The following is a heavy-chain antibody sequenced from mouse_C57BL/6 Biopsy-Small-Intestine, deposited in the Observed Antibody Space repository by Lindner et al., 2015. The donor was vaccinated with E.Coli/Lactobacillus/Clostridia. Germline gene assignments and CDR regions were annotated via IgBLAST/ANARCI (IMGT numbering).Heavy chain of an antibody. J-gene: IGHJ4*01. CDR1: GYTFTSYD. D-gene: IGHD1-1*01. V-gene: IGHV1-85*01. CDR2: IYPRDGST. Sequence: VQLQESGPELVKPGASVKLSCKASGYTFTSYDINWVKQRPGQGLEWIGWIYPRDGSTKYNEKFRGKATLTVDTSSSTAYMELHSLTSEDSAVYFCASYYYGSSHYYAMDYWGQGTSVTVSP. CDR3: ASYYYGSSHYYAMDY.